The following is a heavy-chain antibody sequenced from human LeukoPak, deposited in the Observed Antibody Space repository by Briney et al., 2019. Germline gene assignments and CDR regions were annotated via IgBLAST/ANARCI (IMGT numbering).Heavy chain of an antibody. CDR1: GFTVSSNY. Sequence: GGSLRLSCAASGFTVSSNYMSWVRQAPGKGLEWVSVIYSGGSTYYADSVKGRFTISRDNSKNTLYLQMNSLRAEDAAVYYCARADSSGYYLNSDAFDIWGQGTMVTVSS. D-gene: IGHD3-22*01. CDR3: ARADSSGYYLNSDAFDI. J-gene: IGHJ3*02. V-gene: IGHV3-53*01. CDR2: IYSGGST.